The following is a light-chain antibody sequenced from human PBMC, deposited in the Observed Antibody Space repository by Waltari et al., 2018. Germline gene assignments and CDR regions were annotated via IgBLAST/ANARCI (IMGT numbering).Light chain of an antibody. CDR1: QSVLYSSNNRNY. V-gene: IGKV4-1*01. Sequence: DIVMTQSPDSLAVSLGERATINCKSSQSVLYSSNNRNYLAWYQQKPGQPPKRLIYWASTRESGVPDRFSGSGSGTDFTLTISSLQAEDVAVYYCQQYYAIPWTFGQGTKVEI. J-gene: IGKJ1*01. CDR2: WAS. CDR3: QQYYAIPWT.